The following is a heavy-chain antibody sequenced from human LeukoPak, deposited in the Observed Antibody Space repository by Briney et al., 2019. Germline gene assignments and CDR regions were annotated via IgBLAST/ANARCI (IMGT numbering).Heavy chain of an antibody. CDR2: IYTSGST. CDR1: GGSISSYY. D-gene: IGHD2-2*03. V-gene: IGHV4-4*07. J-gene: IGHJ4*02. CDR3: ARQRFGYCSSTSCYGGALDY. Sequence: SETLSLTCTVSGGSISSYYWSWIRQPAGKGLEWIGRIYTSGSTNYNPSLRSRVTMSVDTSKNQFSLKLSSVTAADTAVYYCARQRFGYCSSTSCYGGALDYWGQGTLVTVSS.